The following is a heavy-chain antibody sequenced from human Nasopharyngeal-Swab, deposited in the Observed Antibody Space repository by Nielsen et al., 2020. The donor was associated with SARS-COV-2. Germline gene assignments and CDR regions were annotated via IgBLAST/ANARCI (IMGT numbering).Heavy chain of an antibody. V-gene: IGHV3-23*01. CDR2: ISGSGGSA. D-gene: IGHD2-2*01. J-gene: IGHJ5*02. Sequence: ESLKISCAASGFTFSSYAMSWVRQAPGKGLEWVSAISGSGGSAYYADSVKGRFTISRDNSKNTLYLQMNSLRAEDTAVYYCAKDAIVVVPAAPMGWFDPWGQGTLVTVSS. CDR1: GFTFSSYA. CDR3: AKDAIVVVPAAPMGWFDP.